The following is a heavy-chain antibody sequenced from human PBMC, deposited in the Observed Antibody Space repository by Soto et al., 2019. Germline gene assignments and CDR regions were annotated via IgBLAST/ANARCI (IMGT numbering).Heavy chain of an antibody. V-gene: IGHV3-15*07. CDR2: IKRKTDGGTT. CDR3: TTDSYITVTPVRLDY. CDR1: GFTFSNAW. J-gene: IGHJ4*01. D-gene: IGHD3-22*01. Sequence: EVQLVESGGGLVKPGGSLTLSCAASGFTFSNAWINWVRQAPGKGLEWVGCIKRKTDGGTTDFAASVKGRFAISRDDSISMAFMRMNSLKTEDTAVYYCTTDSYITVTPVRLDYWGQGTLVTVSS.